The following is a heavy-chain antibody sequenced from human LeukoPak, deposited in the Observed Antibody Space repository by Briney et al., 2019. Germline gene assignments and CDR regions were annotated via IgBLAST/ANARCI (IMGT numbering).Heavy chain of an antibody. V-gene: IGHV3-23*01. J-gene: IGHJ4*02. CDR2: ISGSGGVT. D-gene: IGHD1-26*01. CDR1: GFTFSSYP. Sequence: GGSLRLSCAASGFTFSSYPMNWVRQAPGKGLECVSVISGSGGVTFYGASVQGRFTISRDNSRDTLYLQMTNLRAEDTAVYYCGKYLQTAVGANDYWGQGTLVTVSS. CDR3: GKYLQTAVGANDY.